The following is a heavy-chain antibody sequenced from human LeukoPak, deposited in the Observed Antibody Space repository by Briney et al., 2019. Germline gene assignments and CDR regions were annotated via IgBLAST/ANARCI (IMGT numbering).Heavy chain of an antibody. CDR3: ARPNYGDYSRFDY. Sequence: SETLSLTRAVYGGSFSGYYWSWIRQPPGKGLEWIGEINHSGSTNYNPSLKSRVTISVDTSKNQFSLKLSSVTAADTAVYYCARPNYGDYSRFDYWGQGTLVTVSS. CDR1: GGSFSGYY. J-gene: IGHJ4*02. D-gene: IGHD4-17*01. CDR2: INHSGST. V-gene: IGHV4-34*01.